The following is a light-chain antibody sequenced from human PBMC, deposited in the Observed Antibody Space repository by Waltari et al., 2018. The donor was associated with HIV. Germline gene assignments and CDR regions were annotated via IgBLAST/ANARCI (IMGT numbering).Light chain of an antibody. CDR1: SSNIGSYT. J-gene: IGLJ2*01. V-gene: IGLV1-44*01. CDR3: ATWDASLSGPV. CDR2: ANH. Sequence: SCSGSSSNIGSYTVNWYQQLPGTAPKLLIYANHQRPSGVPDRFSGSQSDTSASLAIGGLQSEDEADYYCATWDASLSGPVFGGGTKLTVL.